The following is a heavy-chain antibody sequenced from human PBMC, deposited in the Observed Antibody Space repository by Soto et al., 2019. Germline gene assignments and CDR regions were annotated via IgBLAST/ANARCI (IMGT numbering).Heavy chain of an antibody. V-gene: IGHV3-49*03. CDR1: GFTFGDYA. CDR2: IRSKAYGGTT. J-gene: IGHJ5*02. CDR3: TRFPDEYDYIWGSYPLGWFDP. Sequence: PGGSLRLSCTASGFTFGDYAMSWFRQAPGKGLEWVGFIRSKAYGGTTEYAASVKGRFTISRDDSKSITYLQMNSLKTEDTAVYYCTRFPDEYDYIWGSYPLGWFDPWGQGTLVTVSS. D-gene: IGHD3-16*02.